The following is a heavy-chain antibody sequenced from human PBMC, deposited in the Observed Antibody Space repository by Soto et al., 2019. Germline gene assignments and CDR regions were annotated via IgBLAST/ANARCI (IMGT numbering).Heavy chain of an antibody. J-gene: IGHJ6*02. D-gene: IGHD3-10*01. CDR1: GFTFSLYS. CDR2: ISRSSTGI. V-gene: IGHV3-48*02. Sequence: EVQLVESGGGLVQPGGSLRLSCAASGFTFSLYSMSWVRQAPGKGLEWVSYISRSSTGIHYADSVKGRFTISRDDATTSMHLQMNSLSDGDTAVYYCARAVTWGLDVWGQGTTVSISS. CDR3: ARAVTWGLDV.